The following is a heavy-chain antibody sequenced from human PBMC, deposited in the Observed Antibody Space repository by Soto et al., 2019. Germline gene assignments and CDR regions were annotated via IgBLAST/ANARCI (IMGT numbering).Heavy chain of an antibody. D-gene: IGHD3-9*01. CDR1: GYTFTNYA. V-gene: IGHV1-3*04. CDR2: INTGNGNT. Sequence: ASVKVSCKAFGYTFTNYALHWVRQAPGHRPEWMGWINTGNGNTKYSDNFKGRVTITRDTSANTAYMDLSSLRSEDTALYFCAREPHYDILTGLRYLADYWGQGTLVIVSS. J-gene: IGHJ4*02. CDR3: AREPHYDILTGLRYLADY.